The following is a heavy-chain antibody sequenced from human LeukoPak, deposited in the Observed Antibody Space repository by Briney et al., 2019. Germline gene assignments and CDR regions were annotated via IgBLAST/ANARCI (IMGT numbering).Heavy chain of an antibody. CDR2: IYYSGST. D-gene: IGHD3-16*01. V-gene: IGHV4-59*01. J-gene: IGHJ4*02. CDR3: ASQGGIESNFDY. Sequence: SETLSLTCTVSGGSISSYYWSWIRQPPGKGLEWIGYIYYSGSTNYNPSLKSRVTISVDTSKNQFSLKLSSVTAADTAVYYCASQGGIESNFDYWGQGTLVTVSS. CDR1: GGSISSYY.